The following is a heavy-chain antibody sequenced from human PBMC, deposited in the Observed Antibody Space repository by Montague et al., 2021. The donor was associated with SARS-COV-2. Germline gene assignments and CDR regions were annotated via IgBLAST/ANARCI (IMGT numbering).Heavy chain of an antibody. CDR1: GFTFSSYA. D-gene: IGHD3-10*01. J-gene: IGHJ4*02. V-gene: IGHV3-30-3*01. CDR2: ISYDGSNK. Sequence: SLRLSCAASGFTFSSYAMHWVRQAPGKGLEWVAVISYDGSNKYYADSVKGRLTISRDNSKNTLYLQMNSLRAEDTAVYYCAGELLFDFDYWGQGTLVTVSS. CDR3: AGELLFDFDY.